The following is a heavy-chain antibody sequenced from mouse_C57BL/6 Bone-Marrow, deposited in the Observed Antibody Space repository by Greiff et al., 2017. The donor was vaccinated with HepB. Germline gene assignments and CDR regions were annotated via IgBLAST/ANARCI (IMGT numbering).Heavy chain of an antibody. CDR1: GYTFTSYT. CDR2: INPSSGYT. Sequence: VQLQQSGAELARPGASVKMSCKASGYTFTSYTMHWVKQRPGQGLEWIGYINPSSGYTKYNQKFKDKATLTADKSSSTAYMQLSSLTSEDSAVYYCARSGVTTEFAYWGQGTLVTVSA. CDR3: ARSGVTTEFAY. J-gene: IGHJ3*01. D-gene: IGHD2-2*01. V-gene: IGHV1-4*01.